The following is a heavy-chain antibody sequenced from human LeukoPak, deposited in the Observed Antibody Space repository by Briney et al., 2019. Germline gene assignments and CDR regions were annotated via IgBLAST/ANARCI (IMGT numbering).Heavy chain of an antibody. CDR1: GYTFTSYG. J-gene: IGHJ5*02. D-gene: IGHD6-19*01. Sequence: ASVKVSCKASGYTFTSYGISWVRQAPGQGLEWMGWISAYNGNTNYAQELQGRVTMTTDTSTSTAYMELRSLRSDDTAVYYSARDHTTSDGIAVAGTWFDPWGQGTLVTVSS. CDR3: ARDHTTSDGIAVAGTWFDP. CDR2: ISAYNGNT. V-gene: IGHV1-18*01.